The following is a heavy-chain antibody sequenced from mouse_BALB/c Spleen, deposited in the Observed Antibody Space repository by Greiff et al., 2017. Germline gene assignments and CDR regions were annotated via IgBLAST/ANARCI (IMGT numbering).Heavy chain of an antibody. D-gene: IGHD3-1*01. CDR3: ARETQGAMDY. CDR1: GYTFTSYT. V-gene: IGHV1-4*01. J-gene: IGHJ4*01. Sequence: VKLMESGAELARPGASVKMSCKASGYTFTSYTMHWVKQRPGQGLEWIGYINPSSGYTNYNQKFKDKATLTADKSSSTAYMQLSSLTSEDSAVYYCARETQGAMDYWGQGTSVTVSS. CDR2: INPSSGYT.